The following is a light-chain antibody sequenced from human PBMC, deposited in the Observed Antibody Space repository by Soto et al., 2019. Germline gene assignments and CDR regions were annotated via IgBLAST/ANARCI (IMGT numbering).Light chain of an antibody. Sequence: EIVMTQSPATLSVSPGERATLSCRASQSVSSNLVWYQQKPGQAPRLLIYGASTRATGIPGRISCSGSGTEFTLTISTLQSGDFAVYYCQQYNNWPPLTLGQGTRLEIK. J-gene: IGKJ5*01. CDR3: QQYNNWPPLT. CDR1: QSVSSN. V-gene: IGKV3-15*01. CDR2: GAS.